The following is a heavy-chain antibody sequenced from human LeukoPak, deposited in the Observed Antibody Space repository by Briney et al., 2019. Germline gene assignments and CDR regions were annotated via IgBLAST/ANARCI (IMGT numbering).Heavy chain of an antibody. CDR2: ISGSGGRT. Sequence: PGGSLRLSCAASGSTFSSYAMSWVRQAPGKGLEWVSTISGSGGRTHYADSVKGRFTISRDNSKNTLYLQMNSLRAEDTAVYCCAKDRETYCSSSSCFWDWFDPWGQGTLVTVSS. CDR1: GSTFSSYA. CDR3: AKDRETYCSSSSCFWDWFDP. D-gene: IGHD2-2*01. V-gene: IGHV3-23*01. J-gene: IGHJ5*02.